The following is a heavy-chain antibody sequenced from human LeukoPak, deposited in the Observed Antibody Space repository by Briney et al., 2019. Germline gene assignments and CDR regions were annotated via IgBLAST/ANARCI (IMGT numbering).Heavy chain of an antibody. CDR3: ARLPGLAAFDI. J-gene: IGHJ3*02. Sequence: SETPSLTCAVYGGSFSGYYWSWIRQPPGKGLEWIGEINHSGSTNYNPSLKSRVTISVDTSKNQFSLKLSSVTAADTAVYYCARLPGLAAFDIWGQGTMVTVSS. D-gene: IGHD3-10*01. CDR2: INHSGST. CDR1: GGSFSGYY. V-gene: IGHV4-34*01.